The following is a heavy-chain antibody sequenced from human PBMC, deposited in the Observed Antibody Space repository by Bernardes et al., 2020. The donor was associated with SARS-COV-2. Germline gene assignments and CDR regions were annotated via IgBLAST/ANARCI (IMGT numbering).Heavy chain of an antibody. J-gene: IGHJ4*02. V-gene: IGHV3-7*01. D-gene: IGHD3-10*01. Sequence: GGSLRLSCAASGFTFSSYWMSWVRQAPGKGLEWVANIKQDGSEKYYVDSVKGRFTISRDNAKNSLYLQMNSLRAEDTAVYYCARDEEDGDQGPRPLDYWGQGTLVTVSS. CDR3: ARDEEDGDQGPRPLDY. CDR1: GFTFSSYW. CDR2: IKQDGSEK.